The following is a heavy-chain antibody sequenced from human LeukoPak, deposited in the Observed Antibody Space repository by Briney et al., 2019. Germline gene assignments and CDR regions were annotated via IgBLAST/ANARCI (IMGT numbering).Heavy chain of an antibody. V-gene: IGHV4-39*07. Sequence: PSQTLSLTCTVSGGSISSSFYYWGWIRQPPGKGLEWIGSIYHSGSTYYNPSLKSRVTISVDTSKNQFSLKLSSVTAADTAVYYCARGQSRDGYTREFDFDYWGQGTLVTVSS. CDR2: IYHSGST. CDR1: GGSISSSFYY. D-gene: IGHD5-24*01. CDR3: ARGQSRDGYTREFDFDY. J-gene: IGHJ4*02.